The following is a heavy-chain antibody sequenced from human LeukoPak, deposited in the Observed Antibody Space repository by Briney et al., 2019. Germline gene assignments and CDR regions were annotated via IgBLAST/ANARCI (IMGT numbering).Heavy chain of an antibody. CDR3: AGGDSTWLEY. Sequence: GGSLRLTCAASGFTFSSYWMHWVRQEPGKGLVWVSRITSDGRSTSHADSVKGRFTTSRDNAKNILYLQMNSLRDEDTAVYYCAGGDSTWLEYLGQGSLVTVSS. V-gene: IGHV3-74*01. CDR2: ITSDGRST. CDR1: GFTFSSYW. J-gene: IGHJ4*02. D-gene: IGHD6-13*01.